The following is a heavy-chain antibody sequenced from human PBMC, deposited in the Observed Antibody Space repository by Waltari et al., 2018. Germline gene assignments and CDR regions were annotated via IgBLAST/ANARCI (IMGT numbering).Heavy chain of an antibody. V-gene: IGHV4-59*01. D-gene: IGHD3-3*01. Sequence: QVQLQESGPGLVKPSETLSLTCTVSGCSISSYYWSWIRQPPGKGLEWIGYIYYSGSTNYSAALIRRVTISVDTSKNQFSLKLSSVTAADTAVYYCARVSGRRDAFDIWGQGTMVTVSS. J-gene: IGHJ3*02. CDR1: GCSISSYY. CDR3: ARVSGRRDAFDI. CDR2: IYYSGST.